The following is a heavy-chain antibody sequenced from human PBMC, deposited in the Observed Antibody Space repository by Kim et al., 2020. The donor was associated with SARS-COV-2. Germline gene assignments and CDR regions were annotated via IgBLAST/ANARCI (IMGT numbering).Heavy chain of an antibody. CDR2: ISYDGSNK. D-gene: IGHD6-13*01. V-gene: IGHV3-30*04. CDR3: ARDFGDPGIAAAGVYGM. Sequence: GGSLRLSCAASGFTFSSYAMHWVRQAPGKGLEWVAVISYDGSNKYYADSVKGRFTISRDNSKNTLYLQMNSLRAEDTAVYYCARDFGDPGIAAAGVYGM. J-gene: IGHJ6*01. CDR1: GFTFSSYA.